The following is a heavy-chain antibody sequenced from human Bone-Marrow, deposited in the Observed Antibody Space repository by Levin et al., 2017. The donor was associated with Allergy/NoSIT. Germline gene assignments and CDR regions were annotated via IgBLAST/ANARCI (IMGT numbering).Heavy chain of an antibody. J-gene: IGHJ4*02. CDR3: AQGVTTVTNVES. CDR2: IDGDDGT. Sequence: PGGSLRLSCAASGFSLFSYAMSWVRQAPGKGLEWVSTIDGDDGTFFADSVKGRFTIYRDHSKNTLFLDMNNLRVEDTAVYYCAQGVTTVTNVESWGQGTLVTVSS. D-gene: IGHD4-17*01. CDR1: GFSLFSYA. V-gene: IGHV3-23*01.